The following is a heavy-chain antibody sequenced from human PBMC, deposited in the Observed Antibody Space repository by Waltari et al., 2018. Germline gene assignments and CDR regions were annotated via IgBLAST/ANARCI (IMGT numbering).Heavy chain of an antibody. D-gene: IGHD3-22*01. V-gene: IGHV3-23*03. Sequence: EVQVLESGGDLVQPGGSVRLSCAASGFSFSTNALRWVRRGPGKGLEWVSGIHNDGSRTYYVDSVKGRFTISRDNSKNTMSLQMNSLRAEDTAIYYCVKGIWTSAASYYAGLDVWGQGTTVTVSS. CDR2: IHNDGSRT. J-gene: IGHJ6*02. CDR1: GFSFSTNA. CDR3: VKGIWTSAASYYAGLDV.